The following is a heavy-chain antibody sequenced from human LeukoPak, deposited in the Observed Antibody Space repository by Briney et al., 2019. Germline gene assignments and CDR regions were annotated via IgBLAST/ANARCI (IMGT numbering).Heavy chain of an antibody. CDR2: ISSSSRIM. V-gene: IGHV3-48*02. CDR3: ARDKDWSFDY. J-gene: IGHJ4*02. D-gene: IGHD3/OR15-3a*01. CDR1: GFSFSKYS. Sequence: QPGGSLRLSCAASGFSFSKYSMNWVRQAPGRGLEWTAYISSSSRIMDYADSVKGRFTISRDNAKNSLYLQLNTLRDEDTAVYYCARDKDWSFDYWGQGTLVTVSS.